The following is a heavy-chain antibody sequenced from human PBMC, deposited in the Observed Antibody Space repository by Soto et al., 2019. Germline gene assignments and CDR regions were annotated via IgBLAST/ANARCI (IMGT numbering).Heavy chain of an antibody. Sequence: PSETLSLTCTVSGGSIISGDYSWSWIRQRAGKGLEWIGDIYYSGSTYYNPSLKSRVIISVDTSKNQFSLKVRSVTAADTAVYFCARESGTYGMDVWGQGTSVTVSS. D-gene: IGHD1-26*01. CDR1: GGSIISGDYS. V-gene: IGHV4-31*03. CDR2: IYYSGST. CDR3: ARESGTYGMDV. J-gene: IGHJ6*02.